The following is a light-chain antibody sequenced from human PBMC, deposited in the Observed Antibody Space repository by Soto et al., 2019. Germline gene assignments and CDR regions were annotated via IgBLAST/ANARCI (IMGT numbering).Light chain of an antibody. Sequence: EIVLTQSPGTLSLSPGERATLSCRASQSVSSSYLAWYQQKRCQATRLPLYGASSLATGIPDGLSGSGSGSDFTLTISGLEPEDFAVYYCHQYDSSPLSFGGGTKVEIK. CDR2: GAS. CDR3: HQYDSSPLS. J-gene: IGKJ4*01. CDR1: QSVSSSY. V-gene: IGKV3-20*01.